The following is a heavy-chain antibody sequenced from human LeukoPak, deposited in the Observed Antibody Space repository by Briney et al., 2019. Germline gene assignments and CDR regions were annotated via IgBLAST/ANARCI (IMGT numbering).Heavy chain of an antibody. CDR3: ARWKIYYYGMDV. D-gene: IGHD1-1*01. V-gene: IGHV4-39*01. J-gene: IGHJ6*02. Sequence: TSETLSLTCTVSGGSISSSSYYWGWIRQPPGKGLEWIGSIYYSGSTYYNPSLKSRVTISVDTSKNQFSLKLSSVTAADTAVYHCARWKIYYYGMDVWGQGTTVTVSS. CDR1: GGSISSSSYY. CDR2: IYYSGST.